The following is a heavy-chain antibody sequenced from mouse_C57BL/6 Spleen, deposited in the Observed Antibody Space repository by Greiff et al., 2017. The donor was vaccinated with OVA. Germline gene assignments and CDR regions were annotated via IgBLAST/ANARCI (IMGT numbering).Heavy chain of an antibody. D-gene: IGHD2-5*01. CDR2: INPNNGGT. J-gene: IGHJ4*01. Sequence: EVKLVESGPELVKPGASVKIPCKASGYTFTDYNMDWVKQSHGKSLEWIGDINPNNGGTIYNQKFKGKATLTVDKSSSTAYMELRSLTSEDTAVYYCARRSNPYAMDYWGQGTSVTVSS. V-gene: IGHV1-18*01. CDR3: ARRSNPYAMDY. CDR1: GYTFTDYN.